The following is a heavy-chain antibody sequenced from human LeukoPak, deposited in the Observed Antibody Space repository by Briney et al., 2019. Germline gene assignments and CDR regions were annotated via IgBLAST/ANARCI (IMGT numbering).Heavy chain of an antibody. CDR2: TSSDGSNK. CDR3: ARDNDPDSSSSPGWFDL. CDR1: GFTFSDYG. D-gene: IGHD2-2*01. Sequence: AGRSLRLSCAASGFTFSDYGIHWVRLAPGKGLEWVGATSSDGSNKFYADSVKGRFTVSRDNSKNTLYLQMNSLRAEDTAVYYCARDNDPDSSSSPGWFDLWGQGTLVTVSS. V-gene: IGHV3-30*19. J-gene: IGHJ5*02.